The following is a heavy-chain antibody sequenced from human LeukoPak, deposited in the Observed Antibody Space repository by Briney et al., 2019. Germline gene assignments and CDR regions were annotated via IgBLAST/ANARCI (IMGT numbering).Heavy chain of an antibody. Sequence: PGGSLRLSCAASGFTVSSNCMSWVRQAPGKGLEWVSVIYSGGSTYYADSVKGRFTISRDNSKNMLYFQMNSLRAEDTAVYYCASRSYGSGSFVFDYWGQGTLVTVSS. V-gene: IGHV3-53*01. CDR1: GFTVSSNC. CDR2: IYSGGST. CDR3: ASRSYGSGSFVFDY. J-gene: IGHJ4*02. D-gene: IGHD3-10*01.